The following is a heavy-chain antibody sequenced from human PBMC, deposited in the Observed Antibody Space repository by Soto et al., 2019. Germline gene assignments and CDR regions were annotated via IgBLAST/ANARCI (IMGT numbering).Heavy chain of an antibody. CDR1: GYRFTSFW. CDR2: IDPNDSDT. V-gene: IGHV5-10-1*04. Sequence: GASLKISCKGFGYRFTSFWITWVGQMPGKALQYMGKIDPNDSDTNYSPALQGQVTISADKSISTACLQWSNLKASDTAVYYCARLGYCLGTVDIWGQGTMGTVSS. D-gene: IGHD3-22*01. CDR3: ARLGYCLGTVDI. J-gene: IGHJ3*02.